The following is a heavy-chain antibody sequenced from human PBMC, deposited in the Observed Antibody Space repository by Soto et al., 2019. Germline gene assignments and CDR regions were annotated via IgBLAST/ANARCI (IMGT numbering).Heavy chain of an antibody. CDR3: ARRGSGHTFDY. J-gene: IGHJ4*02. V-gene: IGHV4-39*01. Sequence: QLQLQESGPGLVKPSETLSLTCAVSGASISRGGFHWGWIRQPPGQGLEWIGSLYSGSTYYSPSLKSRVTISADTSKNQFSLRLSSVTAADTAVYYCARRGSGHTFDYWGQGTLVTVSS. CDR2: LYSGST. CDR1: GASISRGGFH. D-gene: IGHD3-10*01.